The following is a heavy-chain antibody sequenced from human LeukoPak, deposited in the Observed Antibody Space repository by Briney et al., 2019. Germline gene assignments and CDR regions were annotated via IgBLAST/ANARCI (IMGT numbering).Heavy chain of an antibody. CDR1: GFTFSSYS. Sequence: PGGSLRLSCAASGFTFSSYSMNWVRQAPGKGPEWVSSISSSSSYIYYADSVKGRFTISRDNAKNSLYLQMNSLRAEDTAVYYCARETSQLGSSGYSYFDYWGQGTLVTVSS. CDR3: ARETSQLGSSGYSYFDY. D-gene: IGHD3-22*01. CDR2: ISSSSSYI. J-gene: IGHJ4*02. V-gene: IGHV3-21*01.